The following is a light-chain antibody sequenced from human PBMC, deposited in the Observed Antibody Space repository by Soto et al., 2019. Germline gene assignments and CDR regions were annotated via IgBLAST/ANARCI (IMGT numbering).Light chain of an antibody. CDR2: GAS. J-gene: IGKJ1*01. CDR1: QAINNY. CDR3: QKYDSGPRT. Sequence: DLQMTQSPSSLSASVGDRVTITCRASQAINNYLAWYQQKPGKVPKLLIYGASTLQSGVPPRFSGSGSGTDFTLTITSLQPGDVATYYCQKYDSGPRTFGQGTKVEIK. V-gene: IGKV1-27*01.